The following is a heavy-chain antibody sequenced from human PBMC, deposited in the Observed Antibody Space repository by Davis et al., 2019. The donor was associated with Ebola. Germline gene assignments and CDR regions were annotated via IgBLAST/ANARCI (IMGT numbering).Heavy chain of an antibody. J-gene: IGHJ3*01. CDR2: IYWDDDK. Sequence: SAPTLVNPTQTLTLTSTYSGFSRPTSGVGVGWIRQPPSTALAWPALIYWDDDKYYNPSLKNRLTITKDTSKSQVVLTMTNMDPVDTATYYCGHRVMSDQFPEAFDVWGQGTVVTVSS. V-gene: IGHV2-5*02. D-gene: IGHD2-21*01. CDR3: GHRVMSDQFPEAFDV. CDR1: GFSRPTSGVG.